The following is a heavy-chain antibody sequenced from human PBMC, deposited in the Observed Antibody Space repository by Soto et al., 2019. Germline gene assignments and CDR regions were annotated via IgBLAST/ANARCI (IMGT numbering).Heavy chain of an antibody. D-gene: IGHD2-2*01. CDR3: AREGGYCSSTSCYAQPNWFDP. CDR1: GDSVSSNSAA. CDR2: TYYRSKWYN. J-gene: IGHJ5*02. V-gene: IGHV6-1*01. Sequence: SQTLSLTCAISGDSVSSNSAAWNWIRQSPSRGLEWLGRTYYRSKWYNDYAVSAKSRITINPDTSKNQFSLQLNSVTPEDTAVYYCAREGGYCSSTSCYAQPNWFDPWGQGTLVTVSS.